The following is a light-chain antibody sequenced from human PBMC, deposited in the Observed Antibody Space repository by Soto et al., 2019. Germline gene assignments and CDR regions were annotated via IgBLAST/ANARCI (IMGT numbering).Light chain of an antibody. CDR2: EVS. V-gene: IGLV2-14*02. Sequence: QSVLTQPASVSGSPGQSITISCSGTSSDVGSYNLVSWYQQHPGKAPKLIIYEVSNRPSGVSNRFSGSKSGNTACLTISGLQAEDEADYYCSSYTSSSILVFGGGTKLTVL. CDR3: SSYTSSSILV. J-gene: IGLJ2*01. CDR1: SSDVGSYNL.